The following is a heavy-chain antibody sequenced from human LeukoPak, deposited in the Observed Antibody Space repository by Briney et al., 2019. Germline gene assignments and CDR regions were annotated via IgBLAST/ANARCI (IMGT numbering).Heavy chain of an antibody. V-gene: IGHV3-21*01. Sequence: GGSPRLSCAASGFTVSSYSMNWVRQAPGKGLEGVSSISSSSSYIYYADSVKGRFTITRDNANNSLYLQKNILRAEDTAVYYCARDGSGGFDYWGQGALVTVSS. CDR2: ISSSSSYI. CDR1: GFTVSSYS. CDR3: ARDGSGGFDY. J-gene: IGHJ4*02. D-gene: IGHD1-26*01.